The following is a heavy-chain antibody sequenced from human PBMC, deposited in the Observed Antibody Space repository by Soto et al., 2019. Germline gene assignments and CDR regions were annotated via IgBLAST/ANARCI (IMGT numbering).Heavy chain of an antibody. CDR1: GYTFTSYY. Sequence: QVQLLHSGAEVKKPVASVKVSCKASGYTFTSYYMHWVRQAPGQGLEWTGIIKPRGGSTRYAQKFHGRVTMTRDTSTSTGYMELCSLRSSDTAVYYCARGQLARHDDYYGMDVWGQGTTVTFSS. CDR3: ARGQLARHDDYYGMDV. CDR2: IKPRGGST. D-gene: IGHD2-2*01. J-gene: IGHJ6*02. V-gene: IGHV1-46*01.